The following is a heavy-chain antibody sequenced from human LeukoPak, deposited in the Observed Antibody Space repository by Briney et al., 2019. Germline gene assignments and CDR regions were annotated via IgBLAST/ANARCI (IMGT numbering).Heavy chain of an antibody. D-gene: IGHD3-3*01. CDR3: ARQPGFDWFDP. J-gene: IGHJ5*02. CDR1: GGSVSSGSYY. CDR2: IYYSGST. Sequence: SETLSLTCSVSGGSVSSGSYYWNWIRQPPGKGLEWIGYIYYSGSTNYNPSLKSRVTISIDTSKNQFSLKLSSVTAADTAVYYCARQPGFDWFDPWGQGTLVTVSS. V-gene: IGHV4-61*01.